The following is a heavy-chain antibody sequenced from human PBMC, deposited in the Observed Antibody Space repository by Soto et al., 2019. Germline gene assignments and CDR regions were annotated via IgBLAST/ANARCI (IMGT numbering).Heavy chain of an antibody. CDR3: TRADSGSYYDDY. CDR2: IRSKAYGGTT. D-gene: IGHD1-26*01. V-gene: IGHV3-49*04. Sequence: GGSLRLSCTASGFTFGDYAMSWVRQAPGKGLEWVGFIRSKAYGGTTEYAASVKGRFTISRDDSKSIAYLQMNSLKTEDTAVYYCTRADSGSYYDDYWGQGTLVTVSS. J-gene: IGHJ4*02. CDR1: GFTFGDYA.